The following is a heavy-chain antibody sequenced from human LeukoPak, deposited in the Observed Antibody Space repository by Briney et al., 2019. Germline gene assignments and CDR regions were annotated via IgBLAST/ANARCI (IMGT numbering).Heavy chain of an antibody. CDR3: ATGDRRDAFNI. Sequence: ASVKVSCKVSGYTLIELSIYWVRQAPGKGLDWMGGYDPEDGETTYAQKFQGRVTMTEDTSTDTAYLELRSLTSEDTAVYYCATGDRRDAFNIWGQGTLVTVSS. CDR2: YDPEDGET. D-gene: IGHD7-27*01. V-gene: IGHV1-24*01. CDR1: GYTLIELS. J-gene: IGHJ3*02.